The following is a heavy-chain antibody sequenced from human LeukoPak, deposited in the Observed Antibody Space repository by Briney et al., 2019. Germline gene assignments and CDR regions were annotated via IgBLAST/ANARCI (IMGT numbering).Heavy chain of an antibody. CDR2: IYTSGST. D-gene: IGHD6-19*01. Sequence: KPSETLSLTCTVSGGSISSYYWSWIRQPAGKGLEWIGRIYTSGSTNYNPSLKSRVTISVDTSKNQFSLKLSSVTAADTAVYYCARAGSSGWYDLLGSWAKNYYMDVWGKGTTVTISS. CDR1: GGSISSYY. V-gene: IGHV4-4*07. CDR3: ARAGSSGWYDLLGSWAKNYYMDV. J-gene: IGHJ6*03.